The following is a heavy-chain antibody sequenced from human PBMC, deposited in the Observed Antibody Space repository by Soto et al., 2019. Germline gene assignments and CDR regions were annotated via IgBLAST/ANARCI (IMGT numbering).Heavy chain of an antibody. D-gene: IGHD3-22*01. J-gene: IGHJ4*02. CDR1: GFIFSDYY. CDR2: ISSSDNIR. CDR3: ARDRGYYDSSGYFDY. Sequence: GGSLRLSCAGSGFIFSDYYMSWIRQAPGKGLEWISYISSSDNIRYYADSVKGRFTISRDNAKNSLYLQMNTLRAEDTAVYYCARDRGYYDSSGYFDYWGQGTLVTVSS. V-gene: IGHV3-11*01.